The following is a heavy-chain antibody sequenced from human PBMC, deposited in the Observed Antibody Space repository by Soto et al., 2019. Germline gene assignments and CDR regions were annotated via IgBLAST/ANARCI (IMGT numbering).Heavy chain of an antibody. Sequence: GGSLRLSCAASGFTFRSYGMHWVRPAPGKGLEWVAVISYDGSNKYYADSVKGRFTISRDNSKNTLYLQMNSLRAEDTAVYYCAKASYDFWSGYYTYGMDVWGQGTTVTVSS. V-gene: IGHV3-30*18. J-gene: IGHJ6*02. D-gene: IGHD3-3*01. CDR2: ISYDGSNK. CDR1: GFTFRSYG. CDR3: AKASYDFWSGYYTYGMDV.